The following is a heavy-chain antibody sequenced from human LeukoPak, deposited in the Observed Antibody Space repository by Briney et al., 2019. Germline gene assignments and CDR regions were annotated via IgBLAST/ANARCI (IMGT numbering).Heavy chain of an antibody. CDR2: IKQDGSEK. V-gene: IGHV3-7*01. Sequence: GGSLRLSCAASGFTFSSYWMSWVRQAPGKGLEGVAIIKQDGSEKYYVDSVKGRFTISRDNAKNSLYLQMNSLRAEDTAVYYCVRDTQIAVAGFFVNYYYYYGMDVWGQGTTVTVSS. CDR3: VRDTQIAVAGFFVNYYYYYGMDV. CDR1: GFTFSSYW. J-gene: IGHJ6*02. D-gene: IGHD6-19*01.